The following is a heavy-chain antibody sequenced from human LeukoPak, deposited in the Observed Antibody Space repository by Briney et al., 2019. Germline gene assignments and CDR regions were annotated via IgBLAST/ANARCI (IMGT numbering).Heavy chain of an antibody. D-gene: IGHD1-26*01. CDR1: SGSIGSSSYY. J-gene: IGHJ4*02. CDR2: IYYSGST. V-gene: IGHV4-39*01. CDR3: ARHGSGSYGY. Sequence: PSQTLSLTCTVSSGSIGSSSYYWGWVRQPPGKGLEWIGSIYYSGSTYYNPSLKSRVTISVDTSKNQFSLKLSSVTAADTAVYYCARHGSGSYGYWGQGTLVTVSS.